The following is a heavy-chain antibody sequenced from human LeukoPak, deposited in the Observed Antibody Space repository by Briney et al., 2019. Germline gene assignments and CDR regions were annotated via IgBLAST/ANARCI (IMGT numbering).Heavy chain of an antibody. J-gene: IGHJ4*02. D-gene: IGHD5-12*01. CDR3: ARDQGDIVATSLSDY. Sequence: ASVKVSCKASGYTFTGYYMHWGRQAPGQGLEWMGWINPNSGGTNYAQKFQGRVTMTRDTSISTAYMELSRLRSDDTAVYYCARDQGDIVATSLSDYWGQGTLVTVSS. CDR2: INPNSGGT. V-gene: IGHV1-2*02. CDR1: GYTFTGYY.